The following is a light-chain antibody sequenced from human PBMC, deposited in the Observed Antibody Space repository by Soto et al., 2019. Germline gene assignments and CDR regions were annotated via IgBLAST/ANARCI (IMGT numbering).Light chain of an antibody. V-gene: IGLV3-1*01. CDR1: KLGDKY. J-gene: IGLJ2*01. Sequence: SYELTQPPSASVSPGQTASITCSGDKLGDKYACWYQQKPGQSPVLVIYQDSKRPSGIPERFSGSNSGNTATLTISGTQATDEADYYCQAWDSSTVVFGGGTKLTVL. CDR3: QAWDSSTVV. CDR2: QDS.